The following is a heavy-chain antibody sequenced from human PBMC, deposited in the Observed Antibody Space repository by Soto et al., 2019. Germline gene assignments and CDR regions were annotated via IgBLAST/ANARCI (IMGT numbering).Heavy chain of an antibody. CDR1: GDTFSTYT. CDR3: AREGLVLVATTVNSDYYYCAMDV. J-gene: IGHJ6*02. Sequence: QVQLVQSGAEVKKPGSSVKVSCKASGDTFSTYTITWIRQAPGQGLEWMGGIIPRSATSKYAQKFQGRVTITADESTSTVYMELSTLRPEDTAVYYCAREGLVLVATTVNSDYYYCAMDVWGQGTTVTVSS. V-gene: IGHV1-69*12. CDR2: IIPRSATS. D-gene: IGHD4-17*01.